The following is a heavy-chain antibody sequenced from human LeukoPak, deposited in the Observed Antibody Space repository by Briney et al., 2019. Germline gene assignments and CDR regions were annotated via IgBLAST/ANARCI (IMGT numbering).Heavy chain of an antibody. CDR2: MNPRTGFA. D-gene: IGHD4-11*01. CDR1: GYTFDIYN. J-gene: IGHJ6*04. V-gene: IGHV1-8*01. Sequence: ASVKVSCKASGYTFDIYNVYWVRQATGKGLEWMGWMNPRTGFAGYAQKFQDRVNMTRNTFITTAYMELTSLRSEDTAVYFCARGGIRDSNNVNSLYMDVWGKGTTVIVSS. CDR3: ARGGIRDSNNVNSLYMDV.